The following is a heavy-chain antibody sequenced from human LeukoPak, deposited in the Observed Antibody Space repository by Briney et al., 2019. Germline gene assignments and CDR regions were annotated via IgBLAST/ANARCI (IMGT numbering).Heavy chain of an antibody. CDR1: GFTFSSFD. CDR2: ITSSGSYI. D-gene: IGHD3-10*01. Sequence: GGSLRLSCAASGFTFSSFDMNWVRQAPGKGLEWVSSITSSGSYIFYADSVKGRFTISRDNSKNTLYLQMNSLRAEDTAVYYCARDQYYYGSGSYFLGMDVWGKGTTVTVSS. J-gene: IGHJ6*03. V-gene: IGHV3-21*01. CDR3: ARDQYYYGSGSYFLGMDV.